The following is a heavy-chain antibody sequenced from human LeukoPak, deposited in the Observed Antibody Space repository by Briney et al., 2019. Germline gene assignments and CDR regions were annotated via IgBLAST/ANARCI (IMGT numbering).Heavy chain of an antibody. CDR1: VYTFTSYD. V-gene: IGHV1-8*01. D-gene: IGHD1-14*01. Sequence: PRASVKVSCKSSVYTFTSYDINWVRQATGQGLEWMGWMNPNSGNTGYAQKFQGRVTMTRNTSISTAYMELSSLRSEDTAVYYCAAGITGEYFDYWGQGTLVTVSS. CDR2: MNPNSGNT. CDR3: AAGITGEYFDY. J-gene: IGHJ4*02.